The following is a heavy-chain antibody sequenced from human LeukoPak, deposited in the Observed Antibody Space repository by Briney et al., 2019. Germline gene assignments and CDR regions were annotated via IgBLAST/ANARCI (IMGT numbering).Heavy chain of an antibody. Sequence: PGGALTLSCAASGCTFSSYALSWVRQPPGKGLEWVGAINWSGGSTYYADSVKGRFTISRDNSTITLYLQMNTLRAQDTAVNYCAKPKVHLVVDYYGMDVWGQGTTVTVSS. CDR1: GCTFSSYA. D-gene: IGHD3-10*01. CDR3: AKPKVHLVVDYYGMDV. CDR2: INWSGGST. V-gene: IGHV3-23*01. J-gene: IGHJ6*02.